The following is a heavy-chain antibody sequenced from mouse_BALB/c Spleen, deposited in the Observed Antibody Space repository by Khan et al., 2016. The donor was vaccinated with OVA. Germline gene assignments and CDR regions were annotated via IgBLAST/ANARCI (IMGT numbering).Heavy chain of an antibody. J-gene: IGHJ2*01. CDR3: AREGGYDGSSAYIDY. V-gene: IGHV5-6-4*01. CDR1: GFSFSSYS. CDR2: ISSGGSYT. Sequence: EVELVESGGGLVRPGGSLKLSCAASGFSFSSYSMSWVRQTPEKRLQWVATISSGGSYTYYPDSVRGRFTISRDNANNTLYLQMSSLKSEDTAMYYCAREGGYDGSSAYIDYWGQGTTLTVSS. D-gene: IGHD1-1*01.